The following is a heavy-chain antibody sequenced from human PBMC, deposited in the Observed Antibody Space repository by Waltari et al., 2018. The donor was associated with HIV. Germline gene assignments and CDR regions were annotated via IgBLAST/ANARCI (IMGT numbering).Heavy chain of an antibody. V-gene: IGHV3-74*01. J-gene: IGHJ4*02. D-gene: IGHD5-12*01. Sequence: EVQLVESGGGLVPPGGSLRLSCVASGFTFSSHWMHWVRQAPGKGLVWVARIKGDGSAIGYADSVKGRFTISRDNVKNTLYLQMNSLGAEDTSVYYCATGDSVYDRSGIDCWGQGTLVTVSS. CDR1: GFTFSSHW. CDR2: IKGDGSAI. CDR3: ATGDSVYDRSGIDC.